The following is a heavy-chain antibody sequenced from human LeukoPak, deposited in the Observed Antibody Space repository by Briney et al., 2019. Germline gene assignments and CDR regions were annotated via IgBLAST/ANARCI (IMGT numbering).Heavy chain of an antibody. CDR1: GYTFTSYY. CDR3: ARDRGSGWYGVDFDY. CDR2: INPSGGST. Sequence: ASVKVSCKASGYTFTSYYMHWVRQAPGQGLEWMGIINPSGGSTSYAQKFQGRVTMTRDTSTSTVYMELSSLRSEDTAVYYCARDRGSGWYGVDFDYWGQGTLVTVSS. J-gene: IGHJ4*02. V-gene: IGHV1-46*01. D-gene: IGHD6-19*01.